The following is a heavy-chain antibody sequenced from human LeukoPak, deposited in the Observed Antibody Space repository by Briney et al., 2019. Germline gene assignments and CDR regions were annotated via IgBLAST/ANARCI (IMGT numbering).Heavy chain of an antibody. J-gene: IGHJ4*02. V-gene: IGHV3-33*01. Sequence: GRSLRLSCAASGFTFSSYGMHWVRQAPGKGREGVAVIWYDGSNKYYADSVKGRFTISRDNSKNTLYLQMNSLRAEDTAVYYCARDYAAAFDYWGQGTLVTVSS. CDR1: GFTFSSYG. D-gene: IGHD3-16*01. CDR2: IWYDGSNK. CDR3: ARDYAAAFDY.